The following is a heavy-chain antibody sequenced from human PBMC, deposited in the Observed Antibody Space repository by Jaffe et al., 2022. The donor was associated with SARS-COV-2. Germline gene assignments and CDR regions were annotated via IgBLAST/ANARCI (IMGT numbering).Heavy chain of an antibody. D-gene: IGHD5-18*01. CDR3: AKVGYVDTAMALQRGLYGMDV. CDR1: GFTFSSYA. CDR2: ISGSGGST. V-gene: IGHV3-23*01. J-gene: IGHJ6*02. Sequence: EVQLLESGGGLVQPGGSLRLSCAASGFTFSSYAMSWVRQAPGKGLEWVSAISGSGGSTYYADSVKGRFTISRDNSKNTLYLQMNSLRAEDTAVYYCAKVGYVDTAMALQRGLYGMDVWGQGTTVTVSS.